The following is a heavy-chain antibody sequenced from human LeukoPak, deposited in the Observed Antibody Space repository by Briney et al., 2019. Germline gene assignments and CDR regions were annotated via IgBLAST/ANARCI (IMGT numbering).Heavy chain of an antibody. D-gene: IGHD3-22*01. CDR2: IYYSGST. Sequence: SETLSLTCTVSGGSISSYYWSWTRQPPGKGLEWIGYIYYSGSTNYNPSLKSRVTISVDTSKNQFSLKLSSVTAADTAVYYCARGVVVVIPENWFDPWGQGTLVTVSS. J-gene: IGHJ5*02. V-gene: IGHV4-59*01. CDR1: GGSISSYY. CDR3: ARGVVVVIPENWFDP.